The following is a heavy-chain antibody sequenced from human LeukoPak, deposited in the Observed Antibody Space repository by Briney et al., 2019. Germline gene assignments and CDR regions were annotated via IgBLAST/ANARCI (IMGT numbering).Heavy chain of an antibody. CDR3: ARLTDDSSGYFRLGCFDY. CDR1: GYSFTSYW. Sequence: GESLKISCKGSGYSFTSYWIGWVRQMPGKGLEWMGIIYPGDSDTRYSPSFQGQVTISADKSISTAYLQWSSLKASDTAMYYCARLTDDSSGYFRLGCFDYWGQGTLVTVSS. V-gene: IGHV5-51*01. D-gene: IGHD3-22*01. CDR2: IYPGDSDT. J-gene: IGHJ4*02.